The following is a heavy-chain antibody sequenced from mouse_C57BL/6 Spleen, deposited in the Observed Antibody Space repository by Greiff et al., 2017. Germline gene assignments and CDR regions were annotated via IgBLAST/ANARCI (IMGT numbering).Heavy chain of an antibody. J-gene: IGHJ2*01. CDR2: IDPENGDT. D-gene: IGHD1-1*01. Sequence: EVQLQQSGAELVRPGASVKLSCTASGFNIKDDYMHWVKQRPEQGLEWIGWIDPENGDTEYASKFQGKATITADTSSNTAYLQLSSLTSEDTAVYYCTTDYYGTPFDYWGQGTTLTVSS. CDR1: GFNIKDDY. V-gene: IGHV14-4*01. CDR3: TTDYYGTPFDY.